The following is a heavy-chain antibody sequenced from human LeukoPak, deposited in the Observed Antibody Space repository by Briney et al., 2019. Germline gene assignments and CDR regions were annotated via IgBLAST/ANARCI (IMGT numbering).Heavy chain of an antibody. CDR2: IYYSGST. CDR3: ARRGGYSGYDFPYYFDY. CDR1: GGSISSGGYY. V-gene: IGHV4-30-4*08. D-gene: IGHD5-12*01. J-gene: IGHJ4*02. Sequence: PSQTLSLTCTVSGGSISSGGYYWSWIRQHPGRGLEWIGYIYYSGSTYYNPSLKSRVTISVDTSKNQFSLKVSSVTAADTAVYYCARRGGYSGYDFPYYFDYWGQGTLVTVSS.